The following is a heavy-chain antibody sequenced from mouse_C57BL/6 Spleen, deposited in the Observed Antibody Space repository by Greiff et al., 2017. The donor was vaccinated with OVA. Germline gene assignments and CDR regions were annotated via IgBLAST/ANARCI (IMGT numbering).Heavy chain of an antibody. D-gene: IGHD2-4*01. CDR2: IDPENGDT. CDR1: GFNIKDDY. Sequence: EVKLQESGAELVRPGASVKLSCTASGFNIKDDYMHWVKQRPEQGLEWIGWIDPENGDTEYASKFQGKATITADTSSNTAYLQLSSLTSEDTAVYYCTKDYDWDYAMDYWGQGTSVTVSS. J-gene: IGHJ4*01. CDR3: TKDYDWDYAMDY. V-gene: IGHV14-4*01.